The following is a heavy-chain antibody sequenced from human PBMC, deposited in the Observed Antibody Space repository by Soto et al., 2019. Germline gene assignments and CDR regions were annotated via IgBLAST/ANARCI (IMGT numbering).Heavy chain of an antibody. Sequence: SETLSLTCTVSGGSISSSSYYWGWIRQPPGKGLEWIGYIYYSGSTYYNPSLKSRVTISVDTSKNQFSLKLSSVTAADTAVYYCARASYSSSPNFDYWGQGTLVTVSS. CDR3: ARASYSSSPNFDY. J-gene: IGHJ4*02. D-gene: IGHD6-6*01. CDR2: IYYSGST. CDR1: GGSISSSSYY. V-gene: IGHV4-30-4*08.